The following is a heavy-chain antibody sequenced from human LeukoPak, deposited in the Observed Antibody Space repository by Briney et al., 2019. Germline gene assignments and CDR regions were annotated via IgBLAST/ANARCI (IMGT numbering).Heavy chain of an antibody. CDR2: ITGSGPYI. V-gene: IGHV3-21*04. Sequence: KPGGSLRLSCAASGFTFSTFAMHWVRLSPEKGLEWVSSITGSGPYILYADSVKRRFTISRDNSKNTLYLQMNSLRAEDTAVYYCAKPARTDAFDIWGQGTMITVSS. D-gene: IGHD1-14*01. CDR3: AKPARTDAFDI. J-gene: IGHJ3*02. CDR1: GFTFSTFA.